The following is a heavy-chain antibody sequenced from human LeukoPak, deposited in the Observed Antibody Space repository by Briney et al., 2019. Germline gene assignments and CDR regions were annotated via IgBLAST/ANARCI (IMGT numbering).Heavy chain of an antibody. V-gene: IGHV3-7*03. CDR3: ARGGGLDV. CDR1: GFTFSSDW. CDR2: INHNGNVN. J-gene: IGHJ6*02. Sequence: GGSRRLFCAASGFTFSSDWMNWARQAPGKGLEWVASINHNGNVNYYVDSVKGRFTISRDNAKNSLYLQMSNLRAEDTAVYFCARGGGLDVWGQGATVTVSS. D-gene: IGHD3-16*01.